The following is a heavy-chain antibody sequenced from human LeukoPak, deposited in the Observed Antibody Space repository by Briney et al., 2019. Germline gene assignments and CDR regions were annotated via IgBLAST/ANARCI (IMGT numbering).Heavy chain of an antibody. CDR3: ATITSMRVVLIS. J-gene: IGHJ1*01. CDR1: GFTFSSFD. CDR2: ISVSATNT. Sequence: GGSLRLSCAASGFTFSSFDMTWVRQAPGKGLEWVSTISVSATNTYYADSVKGRFTISRDTSKNTLYLQMNSLRADDTAVYYCATITSMRVVLISWGQGTLVTVSS. V-gene: IGHV3-23*01. D-gene: IGHD3-22*01.